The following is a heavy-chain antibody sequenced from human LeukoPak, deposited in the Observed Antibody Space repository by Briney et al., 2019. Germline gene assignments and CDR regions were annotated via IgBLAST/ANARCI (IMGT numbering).Heavy chain of an antibody. D-gene: IGHD3-3*01. CDR3: ARGGEIFGVVVEDY. Sequence: SETLSLTCTVSGGSISSSSSYWGWIRQPPGKGLEWIGEINHSGSTNYNPSLKSRVTISVDTSKNQFSLKLSSVTAADTAVYYCARGGEIFGVVVEDYWGQGTLVTVSS. CDR1: GGSISSSSSY. J-gene: IGHJ4*02. CDR2: INHSGST. V-gene: IGHV4-39*07.